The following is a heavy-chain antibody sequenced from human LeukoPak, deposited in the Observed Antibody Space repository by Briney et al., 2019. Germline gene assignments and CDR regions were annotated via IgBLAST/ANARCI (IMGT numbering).Heavy chain of an antibody. CDR3: AREDTAMGIDY. CDR1: APSVGSGSYY. D-gene: IGHD5-18*01. CDR2: IYYGGST. V-gene: IGHV4-61*01. J-gene: IGHJ4*02. Sequence: SESLSLAWTLSAPSVGSGSYYWSWVRQPPGEGLGWVVYIYYGGSTNYNPSRKSRVTISVDTSKNQFSLKLSSVTAADTAVYYGAREDTAMGIDYWGQGTLVTVSS.